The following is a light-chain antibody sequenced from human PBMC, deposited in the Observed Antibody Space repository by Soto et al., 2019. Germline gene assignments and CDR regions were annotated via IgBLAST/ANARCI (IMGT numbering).Light chain of an antibody. CDR3: QQRSNWPPGVPFT. Sequence: EIVLTQSPATLSLSPGERATLSCRASQSVSSYLAWYQQKPGQAPRLLIYDASNRATGIPARFSGSGSGTDFPLTISSLEPEDFAVYYCQQRSNWPPGVPFTFGPGTKVDIK. CDR2: DAS. CDR1: QSVSSY. J-gene: IGKJ3*01. V-gene: IGKV3-11*01.